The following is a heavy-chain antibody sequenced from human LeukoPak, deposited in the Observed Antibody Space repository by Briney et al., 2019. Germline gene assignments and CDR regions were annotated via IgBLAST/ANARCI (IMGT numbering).Heavy chain of an antibody. CDR2: IYHTGST. CDR3: ARDKADYSSAYWFDP. D-gene: IGHD4-11*01. Sequence: SETLSLTCTVSGDSISSGNYWGWIRQPPGKGLEWIGSIYHTGSTYYNLSLKSRVTISVDTSKNQFSLKLSSVTAADTAVYYCARDKADYSSAYWFDPWGQGTLVTVSS. V-gene: IGHV4-38-2*02. J-gene: IGHJ5*02. CDR1: GDSISSGNY.